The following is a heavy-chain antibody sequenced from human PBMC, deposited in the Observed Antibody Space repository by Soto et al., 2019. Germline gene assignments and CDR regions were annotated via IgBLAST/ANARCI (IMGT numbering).Heavy chain of an antibody. J-gene: IGHJ4*02. CDR3: ARKGYYGAGIYYFDH. D-gene: IGHD3-10*01. V-gene: IGHV1-3*01. CDR1: GYTSTAYP. CDR2: INVANGDT. Sequence: QVQLVQSGAEVKKPGASVKVSCKASGYTSTAYPMHWVRQAPGQRLEWMGWINVANGDTGYSQKFQGRVTVTRDTSASTVYMELSSLTSEDTAVYYCARKGYYGAGIYYFDHWGQATLVTVSS.